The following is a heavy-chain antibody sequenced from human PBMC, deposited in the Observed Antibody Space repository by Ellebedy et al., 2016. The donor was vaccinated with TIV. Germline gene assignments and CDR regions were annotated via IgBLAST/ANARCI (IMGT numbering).Heavy chain of an antibody. V-gene: IGHV4-59*01. CDR3: ARAMTTVTRQRGPHRYYYYGMDV. D-gene: IGHD4-11*01. CDR1: GGSISSYY. Sequence: SETLSLTXTVSGGSISSYYWSWIRQPPGKGLEWIGYIYYSGSTNYNPSLKSRVTISVDTSKNQFSLKLSSVTAADTAVYYCARAMTTVTRQRGPHRYYYYGMDVWGQGTTVTVSS. J-gene: IGHJ6*02. CDR2: IYYSGST.